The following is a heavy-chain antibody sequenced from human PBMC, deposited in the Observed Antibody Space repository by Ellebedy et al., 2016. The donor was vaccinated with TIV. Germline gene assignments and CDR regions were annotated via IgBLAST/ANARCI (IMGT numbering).Heavy chain of an antibody. J-gene: IGHJ6*02. Sequence: SVKVSXKASRGTFSSYAISWVRQAPGQGLEWMGGIIPIFGTANYAQKFQGRVTITADESTSTAYMELSSLRSEDTAVYYCARVLAGTENYYYYGMDVWGQGTTVTVSS. CDR2: IIPIFGTA. CDR1: RGTFSSYA. CDR3: ARVLAGTENYYYYGMDV. V-gene: IGHV1-69*13. D-gene: IGHD6-19*01.